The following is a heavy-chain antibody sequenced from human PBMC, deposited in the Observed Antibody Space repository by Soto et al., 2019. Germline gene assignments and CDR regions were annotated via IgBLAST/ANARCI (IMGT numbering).Heavy chain of an antibody. J-gene: IGHJ4*02. D-gene: IGHD1-26*01. CDR1: GYTFTSYG. Sequence: QVQLVQSGAEVKKPGASVKVSCKASGYTFTSYGISWVRQAPGRGLEWMGWISAYNGNTNYAQKLQGRVTMTTDTSTSTAYMELRSLRSDDTAVYYCARIKEEWELLTGHYFDYWGQGTLVTVSS. V-gene: IGHV1-18*01. CDR3: ARIKEEWELLTGHYFDY. CDR2: ISAYNGNT.